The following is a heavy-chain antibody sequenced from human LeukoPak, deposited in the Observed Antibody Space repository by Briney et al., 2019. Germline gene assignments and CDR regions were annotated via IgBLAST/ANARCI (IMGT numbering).Heavy chain of an antibody. Sequence: SVKVSCKASGGTFSSYAISWVRQAPGQGLEWMGGIIPIFGTANYAQKFQGRVTITADESTSTAYMELSSLRSEDTAVYYCARALYQPPNIRYFDYWGQGTLVTVSS. CDR3: ARALYQPPNIRYFDY. CDR1: GGTFSSYA. V-gene: IGHV1-69*13. J-gene: IGHJ4*02. D-gene: IGHD2-2*01. CDR2: IIPIFGTA.